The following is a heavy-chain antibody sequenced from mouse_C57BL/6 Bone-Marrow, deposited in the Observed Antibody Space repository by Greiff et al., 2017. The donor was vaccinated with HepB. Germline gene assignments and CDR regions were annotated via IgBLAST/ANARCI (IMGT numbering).Heavy chain of an antibody. CDR3: ASGAGTWFAY. J-gene: IGHJ3*01. CDR2: ISNLAYSI. CDR1: GFTFSDYG. V-gene: IGHV5-15*04. D-gene: IGHD1-1*02. Sequence: EVKVEESGGGLVQPGGSLKLSCAASGFTFSDYGMAWVRQAPRKGPEWVAFISNLAYSIYYADTVTGRVTISRENAKNTLYLEMSSLRSEDTAMYYCASGAGTWFAYWGQGTLVTVSA.